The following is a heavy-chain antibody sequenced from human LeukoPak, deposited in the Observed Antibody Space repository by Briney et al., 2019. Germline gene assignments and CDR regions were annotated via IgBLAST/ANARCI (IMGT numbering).Heavy chain of an antibody. Sequence: TGGSLRLSCAASGFTVSSNYMSWVRQAPGKGLEWVSAIYIGGNTYYADSVKGRFTISRDNSKNTLYLQMNSLTAEDTAVYYCARGDGYNYWDYWGQGTLVTVSS. CDR3: ARGDGYNYWDY. CDR1: GFTVSSNY. J-gene: IGHJ4*02. CDR2: IYIGGNT. D-gene: IGHD5-24*01. V-gene: IGHV3-53*01.